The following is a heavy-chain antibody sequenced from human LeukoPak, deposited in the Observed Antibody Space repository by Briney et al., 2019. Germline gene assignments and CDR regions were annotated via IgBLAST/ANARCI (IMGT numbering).Heavy chain of an antibody. CDR1: GFTLSSYA. V-gene: IGHV3-23*01. D-gene: IGHD6-13*01. Sequence: GGSLRLSCAASGFTLSSYAMSWVRQAPGKGLEWVSAISGSGGSTYYADSVKGRFTISRDNSKNTLYLQMNSLRAEDTAVYYCATSLSSSWRHDAFDIWGQGTMVTVSS. CDR3: ATSLSSSWRHDAFDI. CDR2: ISGSGGST. J-gene: IGHJ3*02.